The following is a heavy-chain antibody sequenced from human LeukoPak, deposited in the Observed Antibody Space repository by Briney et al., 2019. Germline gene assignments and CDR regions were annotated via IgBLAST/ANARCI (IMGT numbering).Heavy chain of an antibody. D-gene: IGHD2-21*02. CDR3: AKTGAANWHIVVVTATLDY. CDR1: GFTFSSYA. Sequence: PGGSLRLSCATSGFTFSSYAMTWVRQAPGKGLEWVSTISGSGGSTYYADSVKGRFTISRDNSKNTLYLQMNSLRAEDTAIYYCAKTGAANWHIVVVTATLDYWGQGTLVTVSS. J-gene: IGHJ4*02. V-gene: IGHV3-23*01. CDR2: ISGSGGST.